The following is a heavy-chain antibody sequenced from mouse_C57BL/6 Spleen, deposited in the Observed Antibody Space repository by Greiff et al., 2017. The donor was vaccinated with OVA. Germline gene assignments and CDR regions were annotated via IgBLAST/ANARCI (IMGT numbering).Heavy chain of an antibody. Sequence: VKLQQPGAELVKPGASVKLSCKASGYTFTSYWMHWVKQRPGQGLEWIGMIHPNSGSTNYNEKFKSKATLTVDKSSSTAYMQLSSLTSEDSAVYYCARVWDEYYFDYWGQGTTLTVSS. J-gene: IGHJ2*01. CDR3: ARVWDEYYFDY. D-gene: IGHD4-1*01. CDR1: GYTFTSYW. CDR2: IHPNSGST. V-gene: IGHV1-64*01.